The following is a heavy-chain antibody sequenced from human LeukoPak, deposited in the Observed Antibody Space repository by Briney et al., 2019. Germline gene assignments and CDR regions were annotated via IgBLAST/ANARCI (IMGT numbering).Heavy chain of an antibody. CDR3: AIHIVVVPAAKKKNWFDP. CDR1: GGSFSGYY. Sequence: SETLSLTCAVYGGSFSGYYWSWIRQPPGKGLEWIGKINHSGSTNYNPSLKSRVTISVDTSKNQFSLKLSSVTAADTAVYYCAIHIVVVPAAKKKNWFDPWGQGTLVTVSS. D-gene: IGHD2-2*01. V-gene: IGHV4-34*01. CDR2: INHSGST. J-gene: IGHJ5*02.